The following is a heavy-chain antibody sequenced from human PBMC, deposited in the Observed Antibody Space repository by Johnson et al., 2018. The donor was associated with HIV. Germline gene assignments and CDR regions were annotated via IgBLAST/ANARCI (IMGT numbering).Heavy chain of an antibody. CDR3: ARRCSSSSCSHGAFDI. V-gene: IGHV3-66*04. D-gene: IGHD2-2*01. Sequence: VQLVESGGGLVQPGGSLRLSCAASGFTVSSNYMSWVRQAPGKGLEWVSVIYSGGSTYYADSVKGRFTISRDNSKNTLYLQMNSLRAGDTAVYYCARRCSSSSCSHGAFDIWGQGTMVTVSS. CDR2: IYSGGST. J-gene: IGHJ3*02. CDR1: GFTVSSNY.